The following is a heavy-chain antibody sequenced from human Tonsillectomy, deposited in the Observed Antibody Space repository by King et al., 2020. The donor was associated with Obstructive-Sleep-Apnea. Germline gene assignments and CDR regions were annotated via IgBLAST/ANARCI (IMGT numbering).Heavy chain of an antibody. J-gene: IGHJ4*02. CDR3: AREAGGLYGFDY. V-gene: IGHV1-18*04. Sequence: LVQSGAEVKKPGASVKVSCKASGYTFTNYGISWVRQAPGQGLEWMGWISAYNGNTNFAQKLQGRFTMTTDTSTGTAYMELWSLRSDDTAVYYCAREAGGLYGFDYWGQGTLVTVSS. D-gene: IGHD3-16*01. CDR2: ISAYNGNT. CDR1: GYTFTNYG.